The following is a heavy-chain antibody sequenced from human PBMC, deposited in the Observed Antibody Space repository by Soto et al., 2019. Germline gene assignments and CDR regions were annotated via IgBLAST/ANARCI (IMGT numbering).Heavy chain of an antibody. V-gene: IGHV3-23*01. CDR1: GFTFSSYA. CDR3: AKLSGGGDYDFWSGYFPNYYYYGMDV. Sequence: PGGSLRLSCAASGFTFSSYAMSCVRQAPGKGLEWVSAISGSGGSTYYADSVKGRFTISRDNSKNTLYLQMNSLRAEDTAVYYCAKLSGGGDYDFWSGYFPNYYYYGMDVWGQGTTVTVSS. CDR2: ISGSGGST. J-gene: IGHJ6*02. D-gene: IGHD3-3*01.